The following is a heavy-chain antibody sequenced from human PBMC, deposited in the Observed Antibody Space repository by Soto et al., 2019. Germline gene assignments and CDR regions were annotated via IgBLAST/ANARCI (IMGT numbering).Heavy chain of an antibody. V-gene: IGHV3-23*01. CDR1: GFTSRSHA. Sequence: GGSLRLSCTASGFTSRSHAMSWARQRPGKGLEWVSSIAGRDETTFYSDSVKGRFTISRDDSKNTLYLQMNSLRADDTAVYFCARLREIVVVPAAAFDNWGRGTLVTVSS. CDR3: ARLREIVVVPAAAFDN. CDR2: IAGRDETT. J-gene: IGHJ4*02. D-gene: IGHD2-2*01.